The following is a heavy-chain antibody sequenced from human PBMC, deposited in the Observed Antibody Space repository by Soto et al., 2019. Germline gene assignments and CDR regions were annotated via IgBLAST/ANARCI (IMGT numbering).Heavy chain of an antibody. D-gene: IGHD1-26*01. J-gene: IGHJ5*02. CDR2: INAGNGNT. CDR3: AREKWASVSRWLDT. CDR1: GYTFTSYA. V-gene: IGHV1-3*01. Sequence: ASLKVSCKASGYTFTSYAMHWVRQASGQRLEWMGWINAGNGNTKYSQNLQGRVSIYQDTSASTAYMELSSLTSEDTAMYYCAREKWASVSRWLDTWGQGTLVTVAS.